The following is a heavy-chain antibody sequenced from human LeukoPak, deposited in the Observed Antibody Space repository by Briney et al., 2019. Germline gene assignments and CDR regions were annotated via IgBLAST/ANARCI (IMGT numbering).Heavy chain of an antibody. D-gene: IGHD2-2*01. CDR2: IYHSGSN. V-gene: IGHV4-4*02. J-gene: IGHJ3*02. CDR1: GGSISSSNW. CDR3: ARAESLGYCSSTSCHTPRVAFDI. Sequence: PSGTLSLTCAVSGGSISSSNWWSWVRPPPGKGMEWIGEIYHSGSNNYNPSLKSRVTISVDRSKNQFSLKLSSVTAADTAVYYCARAESLGYCSSTSCHTPRVAFDIWGQGTMVTVSS.